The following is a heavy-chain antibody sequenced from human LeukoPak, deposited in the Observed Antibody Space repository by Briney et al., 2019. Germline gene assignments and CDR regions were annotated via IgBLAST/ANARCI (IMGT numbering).Heavy chain of an antibody. V-gene: IGHV1-24*01. D-gene: IGHD1-7*01. CDR2: FDPEDGET. J-gene: IGHJ4*02. CDR1: GYTLTELS. Sequence: GASVKVSCKVSGYTLTELSMHWVRQAPGKGLEWMGGFDPEDGETIYAQKFQGRVTMTEDTSTDTAYMELSSLRSEDTAVYYCATSRPSPQELPYYFDYWGQGTLVTVSS. CDR3: ATSRPSPQELPYYFDY.